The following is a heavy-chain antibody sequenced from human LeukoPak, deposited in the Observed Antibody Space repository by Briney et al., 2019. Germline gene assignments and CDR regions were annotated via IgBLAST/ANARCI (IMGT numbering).Heavy chain of an antibody. CDR2: IIPIFGTA. D-gene: IGHD2-21*01. V-gene: IGHV1-69*05. J-gene: IGHJ3*02. Sequence: ASVKVSCKASGGTFSSYAISLVRQAHGRGLEWMGRIIPIFGTANYAQKFQGRVTITTDESTSTAYMELSSLRSEDTAVYYCARFRVKEAFDIWGQGTMVTVSS. CDR1: GGTFSSYA. CDR3: ARFRVKEAFDI.